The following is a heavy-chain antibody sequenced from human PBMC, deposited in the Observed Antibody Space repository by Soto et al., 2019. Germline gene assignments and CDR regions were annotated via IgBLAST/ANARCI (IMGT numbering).Heavy chain of an antibody. Sequence: GGSLRLSCAASGFTFSSYWMSWVRQAPGKGLEWVANIKQDGSEKYYVDSVKGRFTISRDNAKNSLYLQMNSLRAEDTAVYYCARSGSYPYYYYYGMDVRGQGTTVTVSS. J-gene: IGHJ6*02. CDR3: ARSGSYPYYYYYGMDV. CDR1: GFTFSSYW. V-gene: IGHV3-7*05. CDR2: IKQDGSEK. D-gene: IGHD1-26*01.